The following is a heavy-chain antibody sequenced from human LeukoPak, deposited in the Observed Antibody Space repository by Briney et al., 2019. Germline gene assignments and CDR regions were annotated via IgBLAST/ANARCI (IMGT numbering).Heavy chain of an antibody. Sequence: SETLSLTCTVSGGSISSGGYYWSWIRQPPGKGLEWIGYIYHSGSTYYNPSLKSRVTISVDRSKNQFSLKLSSVTAADTAVYYCASLDTAMVTVDYWGQGTLVTVSS. V-gene: IGHV4-30-2*01. J-gene: IGHJ4*02. D-gene: IGHD5-18*01. CDR2: IYHSGST. CDR1: GGSISSGGYY. CDR3: ASLDTAMVTVDY.